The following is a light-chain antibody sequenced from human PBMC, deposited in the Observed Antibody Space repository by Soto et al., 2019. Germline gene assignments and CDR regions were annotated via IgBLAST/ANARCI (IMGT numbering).Light chain of an antibody. Sequence: DIMMPHSPSTLSASVGDRVTITCWASKNIGSWLAWYQQKPGQTPHLLIYDASILETGVPLRFSGSGSGTEFTLTISSLQTDDSAAYYWQQYNDTPWTFGQGTKVEIK. V-gene: IGKV1-5*01. CDR1: KNIGSW. J-gene: IGKJ1*01. CDR3: QQYNDTPWT. CDR2: DAS.